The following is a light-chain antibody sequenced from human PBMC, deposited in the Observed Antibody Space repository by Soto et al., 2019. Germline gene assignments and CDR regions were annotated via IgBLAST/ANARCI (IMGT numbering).Light chain of an antibody. Sequence: EIVLTQSPGTLSLSPGERATLSCRASQSVSSSYLAWYQQKPGQAPRLLIYGASSSATGTPARFSGSGCWTDFTLPISRMLPEDFAVYYCQQYDSSPVTFGPGTKVDIK. CDR3: QQYDSSPVT. J-gene: IGKJ3*01. CDR2: GAS. CDR1: QSVSSSY. V-gene: IGKV3-20*01.